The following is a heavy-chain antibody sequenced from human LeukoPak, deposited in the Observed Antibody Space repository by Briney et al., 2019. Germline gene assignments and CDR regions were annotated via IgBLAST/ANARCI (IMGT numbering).Heavy chain of an antibody. CDR1: GYTFTGYY. V-gene: IGHV1-2*02. J-gene: IGHJ4*02. Sequence: VSVKVSCKASGYTFTGYYMHWVRRAPGQGLEWMGWINPNSGGTNYAQKFQGRVTMTRDTSISTAYMELSRLRSDDTAVYYCARGSRQWLVLGEPHFDYWGQGTLVTVSS. CDR3: ARGSRQWLVLGEPHFDY. D-gene: IGHD6-19*01. CDR2: INPNSGGT.